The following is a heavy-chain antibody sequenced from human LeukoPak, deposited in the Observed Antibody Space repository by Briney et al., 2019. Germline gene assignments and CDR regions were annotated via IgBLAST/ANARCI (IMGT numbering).Heavy chain of an antibody. V-gene: IGHV1-2*02. CDR3: ARPKAAAGTIGAFDI. Sequence: ASVKVSCKASGYYFTGYYMHWVRQAPGQGLEWMGWINPNTGGTNYAQKFQGRVTMTRDTSNNTAHIELSSLTSDDTAVYYCARPKAAAGTIGAFDIWGHGTVVTVSS. CDR1: GYYFTGYY. D-gene: IGHD6-13*01. J-gene: IGHJ3*02. CDR2: INPNTGGT.